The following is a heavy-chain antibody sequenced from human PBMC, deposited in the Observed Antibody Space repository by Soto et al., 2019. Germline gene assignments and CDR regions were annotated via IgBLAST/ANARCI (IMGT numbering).Heavy chain of an antibody. J-gene: IGHJ4*02. CDR3: AHRLGIATRPFDF. Sequence: GTGPKLVTPKETLTMTCTVSGFSLGNARMGVSWIRQPPGKALEWLALIYCNDDKRYSPSLKSRLTITKDTSKTQVVLTMPNMDPVDTASYYGAHRLGIATRPFDFLGKGTLVTGS. CDR1: GFSLGNARMG. V-gene: IGHV2-5*01. CDR2: IYCNDDK. D-gene: IGHD6-13*01.